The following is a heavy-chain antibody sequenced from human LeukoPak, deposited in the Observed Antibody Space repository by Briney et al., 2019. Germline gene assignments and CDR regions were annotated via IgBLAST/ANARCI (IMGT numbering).Heavy chain of an antibody. Sequence: GGSLGLSCAASGFTFSSYWMSWVRQAPGKGLEWVANIKQDGSDKFYVDSVKGRFTISRDNAKNSLYLQMSSLRAEDTAVYYCARGYQALYFDYWGQGTLVTVSS. J-gene: IGHJ4*02. D-gene: IGHD3-16*02. CDR1: GFTFSSYW. V-gene: IGHV3-7*01. CDR3: ARGYQALYFDY. CDR2: IKQDGSDK.